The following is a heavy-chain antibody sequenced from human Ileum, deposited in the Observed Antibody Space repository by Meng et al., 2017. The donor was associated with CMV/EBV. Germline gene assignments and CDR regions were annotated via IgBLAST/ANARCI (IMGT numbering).Heavy chain of an antibody. D-gene: IGHD4-11*01. J-gene: IGHJ6*02. CDR3: AKDLDYMGGMDV. V-gene: IGHV3-30*02. Sequence: GESLKISCVASGFTLDSFGMHWVRQAPGKGLEWVAFIRYDGSIKYYAHSVKGQFTISRDNSKNTLYLQMRSLTSEDRGVYYCAKDLDYMGGMDVWGQGTTVTVSS. CDR2: IRYDGSIK. CDR1: GFTLDSFG.